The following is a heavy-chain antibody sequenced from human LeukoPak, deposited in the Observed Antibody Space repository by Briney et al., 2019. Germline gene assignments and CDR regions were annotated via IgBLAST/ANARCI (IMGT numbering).Heavy chain of an antibody. Sequence: PSETLSLTCTVSGGSISSSSYYWGWIRQPAGKGLEWIGRIYTSGSTNYNPSLKSRVTMSVDTSKNQFSLKLSSVTAADTAVYYCARALHDSSGYYFDYWGQGTLVTVSS. J-gene: IGHJ4*02. CDR2: IYTSGST. V-gene: IGHV4-61*02. CDR3: ARALHDSSGYYFDY. CDR1: GGSISSSSYY. D-gene: IGHD3-22*01.